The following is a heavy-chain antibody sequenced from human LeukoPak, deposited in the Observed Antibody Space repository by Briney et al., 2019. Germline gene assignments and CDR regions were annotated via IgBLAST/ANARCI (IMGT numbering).Heavy chain of an antibody. Sequence: GGSLRLSCAASGFTVSDYYMSWIRQAPGKGLEWIAYISSSGSTIYYADSVEGRFTISRDNAKNSLNLQMNSLRPEDTAVYYCAKVARVMVIPLDVFDIWGQGTMVTVSS. J-gene: IGHJ3*02. CDR2: ISSSGSTI. V-gene: IGHV3-11*01. CDR1: GFTVSDYY. CDR3: AKVARVMVIPLDVFDI. D-gene: IGHD3-22*01.